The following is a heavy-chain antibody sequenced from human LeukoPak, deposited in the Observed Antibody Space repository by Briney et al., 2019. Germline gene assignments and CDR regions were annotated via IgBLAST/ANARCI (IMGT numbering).Heavy chain of an antibody. CDR1: GFTFSRNV. CDR2: ISYDGNNK. V-gene: IGHV3-30*01. Sequence: PGSSLRLSCAASGFTFSRNVMHWVRQAPGKGLEWVALISYDGNNKFYAGSVKGRFTISRDNSRNTLYLQMNSLRGEDAAVYYCARVQYYDILTGYPDYWGQGTLVTVSS. CDR3: ARVQYYDILTGYPDY. J-gene: IGHJ4*02. D-gene: IGHD3-9*01.